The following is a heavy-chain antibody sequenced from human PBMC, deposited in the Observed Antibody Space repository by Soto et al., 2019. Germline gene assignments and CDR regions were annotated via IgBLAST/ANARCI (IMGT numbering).Heavy chain of an antibody. Sequence: PSETLSLTCTVSGGSISSGDYYWSWIRQPPGKGLEWIGYIYYSGSAYYNPSLKSRVTISVDTSKNQFSLKLSSVTAADTAVYYCARSQYYDFWSGYPPLGYWGQGTLVTVSS. CDR1: GGSISSGDYY. D-gene: IGHD3-3*01. V-gene: IGHV4-30-4*01. J-gene: IGHJ4*02. CDR2: IYYSGSA. CDR3: ARSQYYDFWSGYPPLGY.